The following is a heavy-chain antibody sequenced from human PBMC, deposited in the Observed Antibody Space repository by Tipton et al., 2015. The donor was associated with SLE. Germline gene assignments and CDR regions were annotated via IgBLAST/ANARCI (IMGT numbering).Heavy chain of an antibody. D-gene: IGHD3-16*01. Sequence: QSGAEVKKPGASMKVSCKASGYTFTDYYIHWVRQVPGQGLEWMGIIIPSGGSTNYAQKFQGRVTMTRDTSTSTVYMELSSPTSEDTAVYYCVRELVGGHFDHWGQGTLVTVSS. CDR3: VRELVGGHFDH. CDR2: IIPSGGST. J-gene: IGHJ4*02. V-gene: IGHV1-46*01. CDR1: GYTFTDYY.